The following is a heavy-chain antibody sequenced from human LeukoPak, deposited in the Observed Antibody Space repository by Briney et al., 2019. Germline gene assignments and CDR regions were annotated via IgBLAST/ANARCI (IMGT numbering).Heavy chain of an antibody. CDR1: GYSFTSYW. CDR2: IYPGDSDT. V-gene: IGHV5-51*01. J-gene: IGHJ4*02. D-gene: IGHD2-2*01. CDR3: ARFQLLLTGYFDY. Sequence: GESLKISCKGSGYSFTSYWIGWVRQMPGKGLEWMGIIYPGDSDTRYSPSFQGQATISADKSISTAYLQWSSLKASDTAMYYCARFQLLLTGYFDYWGQGTLVTVSS.